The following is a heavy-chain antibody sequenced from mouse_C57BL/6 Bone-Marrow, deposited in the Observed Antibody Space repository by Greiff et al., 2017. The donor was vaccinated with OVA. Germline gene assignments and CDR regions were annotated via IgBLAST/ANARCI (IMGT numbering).Heavy chain of an antibody. CDR3: ARINDWYFDV. CDR1: GFTFSDYG. V-gene: IGHV5-17*01. Sequence: EVKLVESGGGLVKPGGSLKLSCAASGFTFSDYGMHWVRQAPEKGLEWVAYISSGSSTIYYADTVKGRFTISRDNAKNTLFLQMTSLRSEDTAMYYWARINDWYFDVWGTGTTVTVSS. J-gene: IGHJ1*03. CDR2: ISSGSSTI.